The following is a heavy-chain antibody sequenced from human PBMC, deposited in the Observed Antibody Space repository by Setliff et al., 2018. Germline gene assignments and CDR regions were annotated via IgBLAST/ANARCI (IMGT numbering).Heavy chain of an antibody. V-gene: IGHV1-69*13. D-gene: IGHD1-26*01. CDR1: GYTFSNFA. Sequence: SVKVSCKASGYTFSNFAIRWVRQAPGQGLEWLGVIIPMFRTPEYAQKFQGRVTISADDSMTAVYMELSSLRFEDTAVYYCARVQWEIAVKCHYNRMDVWGQGNQVNVSS. J-gene: IGHJ6*02. CDR3: ARVQWEIAVKCHYNRMDV. CDR2: IIPMFRTP.